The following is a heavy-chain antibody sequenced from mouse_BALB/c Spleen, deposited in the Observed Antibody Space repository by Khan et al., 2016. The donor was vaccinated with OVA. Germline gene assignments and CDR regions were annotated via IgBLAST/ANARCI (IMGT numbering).Heavy chain of an antibody. CDR1: GYTFTNYG. V-gene: IGHV9-3-1*01. Sequence: QIQLVQSGPELKKPGETVKISCKASGYTFTNYGMNWVRQAPGKGLKWMGWINTYTGEPTYADDFKGRFAFSLETSASTAYLQINNLKNEDTATYFCARREGNAWFTYWGQGTLVTVSA. D-gene: IGHD2-1*01. J-gene: IGHJ3*01. CDR3: ARREGNAWFTY. CDR2: INTYTGEP.